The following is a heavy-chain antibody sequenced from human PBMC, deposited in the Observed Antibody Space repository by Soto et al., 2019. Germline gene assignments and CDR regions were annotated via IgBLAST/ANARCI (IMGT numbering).Heavy chain of an antibody. CDR1: GFTFSSYS. J-gene: IGHJ5*02. D-gene: IGHD5-12*01. Sequence: GGSLRLSCAASGFTFSSYSMNWVRQAPGKGLEWVSYISSSSTIYYADSVKGRFTISRDNAKNSLYLQMNSLRDEDTAVYYCARDSSGYDLANWFDPWGQGTLVTVSS. CDR2: ISSSSTI. V-gene: IGHV3-48*02. CDR3: ARDSSGYDLANWFDP.